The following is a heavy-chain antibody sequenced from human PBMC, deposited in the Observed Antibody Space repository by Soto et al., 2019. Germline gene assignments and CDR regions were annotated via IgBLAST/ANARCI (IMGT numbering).Heavy chain of an antibody. Sequence: ASVKVSCKASGYTFTSYGISWVRQAPGQGLEWMGWISAYNGNTNYAQKLQGRVTMTTDTSTSTAYMELRSRRSDDTAVYYCASQTHCSGGSCYSSYAFDIWGQGTMVTVSS. J-gene: IGHJ3*02. CDR3: ASQTHCSGGSCYSSYAFDI. V-gene: IGHV1-18*01. D-gene: IGHD2-15*01. CDR1: GYTFTSYG. CDR2: ISAYNGNT.